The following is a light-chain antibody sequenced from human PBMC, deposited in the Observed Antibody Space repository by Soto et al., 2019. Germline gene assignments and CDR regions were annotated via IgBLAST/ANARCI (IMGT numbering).Light chain of an antibody. CDR2: AAS. J-gene: IGKJ2*01. V-gene: IGKV1-12*01. CDR1: LSVGGW. Sequence: IQMTQSPSSVSASLGDSVSINCRASLSVGGWLAWYRQKPEKAPEFLIFAASTLHSGVPSRFSGSGSGTDFTLTISSLQPEDVATYYCQQTNSPYIFGQGTKVEI. CDR3: QQTNSPYI.